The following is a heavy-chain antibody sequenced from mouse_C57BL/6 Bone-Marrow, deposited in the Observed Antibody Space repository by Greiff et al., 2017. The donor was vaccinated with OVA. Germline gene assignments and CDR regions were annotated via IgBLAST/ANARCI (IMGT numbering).Heavy chain of an antibody. D-gene: IGHD4-1*01. V-gene: IGHV1-82*01. Sequence: VQRVESGPELVKPGASVKISCKASGYAFSSSWMNWVKQRPGKGLEWIGRIYPGDGDTNYNGKFKGKATLTADKSSSTAYMQLSSLTSEDSAVYFCAILEAMDYWGQGTSVTVSS. CDR2: IYPGDGDT. J-gene: IGHJ4*01. CDR3: AILEAMDY. CDR1: GYAFSSSW.